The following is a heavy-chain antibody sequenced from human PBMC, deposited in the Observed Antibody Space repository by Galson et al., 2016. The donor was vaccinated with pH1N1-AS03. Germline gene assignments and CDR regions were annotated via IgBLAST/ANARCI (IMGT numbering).Heavy chain of an antibody. CDR1: GGSVGSRDYS. CDR2: IYYTGST. D-gene: IGHD3-9*01. V-gene: IGHV4-61*03. J-gene: IGHJ4*02. Sequence: ETLSLTCTVSGGSVGSRDYSWSWIRQPPGKGLEWLGYIYYTGSTNYNPSLKSRVAMSIDTIKNHFSLNLSSVTAADTAIYYCARVKDVMTGYYLFYYWGQGTQVTVSS. CDR3: ARVKDVMTGYYLFYY.